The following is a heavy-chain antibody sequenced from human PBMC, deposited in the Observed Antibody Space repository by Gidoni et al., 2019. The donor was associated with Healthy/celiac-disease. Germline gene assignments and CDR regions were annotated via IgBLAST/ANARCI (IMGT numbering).Heavy chain of an antibody. Sequence: QVTLKGSGHVLVNPTETHTVTCTVAGVSLSNARMGVSWIRQPPGKALAWLAHIFSKDEKSYSTSRNRRLPISKATSKSQVVLTITNMDPVHTATYYCARMVGMDGYYYYYSYMDFWGKGTTVTVSS. CDR2: IFSKDEK. CDR3: ARMVGMDGYYYYYSYMDF. D-gene: IGHD1-20*01. V-gene: IGHV2-26*01. J-gene: IGHJ6*03. CDR1: GVSLSNARMG.